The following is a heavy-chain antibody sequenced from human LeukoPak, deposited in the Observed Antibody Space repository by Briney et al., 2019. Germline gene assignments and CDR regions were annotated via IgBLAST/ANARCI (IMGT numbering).Heavy chain of an antibody. CDR3: AKLIDTTVTHALFDY. CDR1: GFTFRNRW. Sequence: GGSLRLSCAGSGFTFRNRWATWVRQAPGKGLEWVASTGQYGHDNDYVDSVRGRFTISRDFAKISLFLQMNSLRAEDTAVYYCAKLIDTTVTHALFDYWGQGTLVTVSS. CDR2: TGQYGHDN. J-gene: IGHJ4*02. D-gene: IGHD4-17*01. V-gene: IGHV3-7*01.